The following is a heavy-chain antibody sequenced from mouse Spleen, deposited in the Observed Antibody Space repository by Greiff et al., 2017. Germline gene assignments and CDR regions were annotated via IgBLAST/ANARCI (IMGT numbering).Heavy chain of an antibody. V-gene: IGHV1-55*01. CDR3: ARHERGYDGGFAY. CDR2: IYPGSGST. J-gene: IGHJ3*01. CDR1: GYTFTSYW. D-gene: IGHD3-1*01. Sequence: VQLQQPGAELEKPGASVKMSCKAFGYTFTSYWIAWVKQRPGQGLEWIGDIYPGSGSTNYQEKFKSKATLTVDTSSSTVYMQLSSLTSEDSAVYYCARHERGYDGGFAYWGQGTLVTVSA.